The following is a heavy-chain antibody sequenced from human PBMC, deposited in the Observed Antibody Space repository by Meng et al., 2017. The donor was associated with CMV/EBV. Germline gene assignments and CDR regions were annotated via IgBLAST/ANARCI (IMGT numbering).Heavy chain of an antibody. D-gene: IGHD3-10*01. Sequence: SETLSLTCAVYGGSFSGNYWSWIRQPPGKGLEWIGEINHSGSTNYNPSLKSRVTISVDTSKNQFSLKLSSVTAADTAVYYCATLYSGSYYYYYYYYGMDVWGQGTTVTVSS. CDR1: GGSFSGNY. CDR2: INHSGST. V-gene: IGHV4-34*01. J-gene: IGHJ6*02. CDR3: ATLYSGSYYYYYYYYGMDV.